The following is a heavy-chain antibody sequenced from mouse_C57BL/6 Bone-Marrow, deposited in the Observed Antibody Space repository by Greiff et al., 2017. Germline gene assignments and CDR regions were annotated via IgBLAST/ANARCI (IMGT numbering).Heavy chain of an antibody. CDR1: GFSLTSYG. D-gene: IGHD2-4*01. CDR3: ASYDYDGNYYAMDY. V-gene: IGHV2-2*01. CDR2: IWSGGST. J-gene: IGHJ4*01. Sequence: VQLVESGPGLVQPSQSLSITCTVSGFSLTSYGVHWVRQSPGKGLEWLGVIWSGGSTDYNAAFISRLSISKDNSKSQVFFKMNSLQADDTAIYYCASYDYDGNYYAMDYWGQGTSVTVSS.